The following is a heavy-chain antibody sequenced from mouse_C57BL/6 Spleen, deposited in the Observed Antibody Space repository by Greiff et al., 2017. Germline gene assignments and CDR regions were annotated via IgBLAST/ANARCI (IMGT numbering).Heavy chain of an antibody. J-gene: IGHJ3*01. Sequence: EVKLVESGPGLVKPSQSLSLTCSVTGYSITSGYYWNWIRQFPGNKLEWMGYISYDGSNNYNPSLKNRISITRDTSKNQFFLKLNSVTTEDTATYYCARDKGYDPAWFAYWGQGTLVTVSA. CDR1: GYSITSGYY. V-gene: IGHV3-6*01. CDR2: ISYDGSN. CDR3: ARDKGYDPAWFAY. D-gene: IGHD2-2*01.